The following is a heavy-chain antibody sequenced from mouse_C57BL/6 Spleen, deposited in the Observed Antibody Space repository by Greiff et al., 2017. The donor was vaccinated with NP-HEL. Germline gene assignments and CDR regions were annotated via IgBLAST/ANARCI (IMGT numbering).Heavy chain of an antibody. D-gene: IGHD1-1*01. J-gene: IGHJ1*03. V-gene: IGHV1-20*01. CDR3: AKVYYGSSYGYFDV. Sequence: EVKLQQSGPELVKPGDSVKISCKASGYSFTGYFMNWVMQSHGKSLEWIGRINPYNGDTFYNQKFKGKATLTVDKSSSTAHMELRSLTSEDSAVYYCAKVYYGSSYGYFDVWGTGTTVTVSS. CDR1: GYSFTGYF. CDR2: INPYNGDT.